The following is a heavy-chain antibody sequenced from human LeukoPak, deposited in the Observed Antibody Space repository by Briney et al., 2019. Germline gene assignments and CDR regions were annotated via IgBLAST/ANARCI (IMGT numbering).Heavy chain of an antibody. CDR2: ISSSGSTK. D-gene: IGHD1-1*01. CDR1: GFSFSNE. CDR3: ARCTTGRTFGSLREIKRSREIDY. V-gene: IGHV3-48*03. J-gene: IGHJ4*02. Sequence: PGGSLRLSCAASGFSFSNEMNWVRRAPGKGLEWVSYISSSGSTKYYADSVKGRFTMSRDNAKNSLYLQMNSLRAEDTAVYYCARCTTGRTFGSLREIKRSREIDYWGQGTLVTVSS.